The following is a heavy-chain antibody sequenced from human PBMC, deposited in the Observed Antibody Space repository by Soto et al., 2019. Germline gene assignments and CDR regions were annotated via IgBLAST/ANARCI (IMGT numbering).Heavy chain of an antibody. CDR2: ISSSGSTI. CDR3: ARDAYPHLSWSYENWFDP. Sequence: PGGSLRFSCAASGFTFSDYYMSWIRQAPGKGLEWVSYISSSGSTIYYADSVKGRFTISRDNAKNSLYLQMNSLRAEDTAVYYCARDAYPHLSWSYENWFDPWGQGTLVTVSS. J-gene: IGHJ5*02. D-gene: IGHD1-26*01. CDR1: GFTFSDYY. V-gene: IGHV3-11*01.